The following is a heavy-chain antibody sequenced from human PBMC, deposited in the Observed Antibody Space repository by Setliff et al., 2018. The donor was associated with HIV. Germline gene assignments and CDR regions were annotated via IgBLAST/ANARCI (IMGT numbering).Heavy chain of an antibody. Sequence: SETLSLTCSVSGGPISTSSNYWGWIRQPPGKGLEWIGSIYYSGSTYYNPSLKSRVTISVDTSKSQFSLKLSSVTAADTAVYHCARHEGVLQEGGGFDSWGQGTPVTVSS. CDR3: ARHEGVLQEGGGFDS. D-gene: IGHD1-1*01. CDR1: GGPISTSSNY. J-gene: IGHJ4*02. V-gene: IGHV4-39*01. CDR2: IYYSGST.